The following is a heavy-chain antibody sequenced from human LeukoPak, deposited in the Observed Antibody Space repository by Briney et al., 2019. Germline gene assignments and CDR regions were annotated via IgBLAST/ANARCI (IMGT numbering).Heavy chain of an antibody. D-gene: IGHD3-22*01. J-gene: IGHJ3*01. V-gene: IGHV3-23*01. CDR2: ISGNGGST. CDR3: AKARIVVIPPADALDV. Sequence: GGSLRLSCAASGFTFSRYAMSWVRQAPGKGLEWVPSISGNGGSTYYAESVKGRFTISRDNSKNTLHLQMNSLRAEDTAVYYCAKARIVVIPPADALDVWGQGTLVTVSS. CDR1: GFTFSRYA.